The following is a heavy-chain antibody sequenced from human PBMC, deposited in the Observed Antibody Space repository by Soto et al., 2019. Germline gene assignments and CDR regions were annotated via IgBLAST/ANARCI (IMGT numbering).Heavy chain of an antibody. CDR2: ISYSGST. CDR3: SRRYSFGSGKYGVDV. Sequence: PLETLSLTCTFSGCSISSSKNYWGWIRQPPGKGLEWIGTISYSGSTYYNPSLNGRVIISADTSKNQFSLKLSSLTAADTAVYYCSRRYSFGSGKYGVDVWGQGTMVTVSS. V-gene: IGHV4-39*01. D-gene: IGHD3-10*01. CDR1: GCSISSSKNY. J-gene: IGHJ6*02.